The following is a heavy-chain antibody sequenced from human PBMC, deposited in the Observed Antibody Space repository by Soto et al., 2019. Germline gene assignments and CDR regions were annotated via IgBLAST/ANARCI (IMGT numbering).Heavy chain of an antibody. D-gene: IGHD6-13*01. CDR2: INPNSGGT. Sequence: ASVKVSCKAPGYTFTGYYMHWVRQAPGQGLEWMGWINPNSGGTNYAQKFQGRVTMTRDTSISTAYMELSRLRSDDTAVYYCARGRIAGASAVIWFDPWGQGTLVTVSS. J-gene: IGHJ5*02. CDR3: ARGRIAGASAVIWFDP. CDR1: GYTFTGYY. V-gene: IGHV1-2*02.